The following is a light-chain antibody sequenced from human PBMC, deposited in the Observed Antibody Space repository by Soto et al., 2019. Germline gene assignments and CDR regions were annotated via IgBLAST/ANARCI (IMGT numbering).Light chain of an antibody. CDR1: QSVLFSSNNKNY. V-gene: IGKV4-1*01. J-gene: IGKJ1*01. CDR2: WAS. Sequence: DIVMTQSPDSLAVSLGERATINCKSSQSVLFSSNNKNYLAWYQQKPGQPPKLLIYWASTREYGVPDRFSGSGSGTDFTLTISSLQAEDVAVYYCQQYFISPWTFGRGTKVEIK. CDR3: QQYFISPWT.